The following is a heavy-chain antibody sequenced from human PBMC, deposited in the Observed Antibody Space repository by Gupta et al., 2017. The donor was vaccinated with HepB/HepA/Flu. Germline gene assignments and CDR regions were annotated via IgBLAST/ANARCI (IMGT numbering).Heavy chain of an antibody. CDR2: IYPDNSNT. D-gene: IGHD2-21*02. J-gene: IGHJ5*02. CDR3: GRLYTPFCSRDCSFAAHWFDP. Sequence: EVQLVQSGAEVKKSGESMKISCQGFGYTFFGHWIVWVRQKPGKAMEWMGVIYPDNSNTRYSPSFQGQVTISADKSMSTAYLQWGSLQASDTAMYYCGRLYTPFCSRDCSFAAHWFDPWGQGTLVTVSS. CDR1: GYTFFGHW. V-gene: IGHV5-51*01.